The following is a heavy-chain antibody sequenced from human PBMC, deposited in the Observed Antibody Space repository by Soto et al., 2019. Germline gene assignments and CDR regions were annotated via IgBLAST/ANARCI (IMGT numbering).Heavy chain of an antibody. CDR1: GGTFSSYA. CDR2: SIPIFGTA. CDR3: AREVGPAYCGGDCYIFEY. V-gene: IGHV1-69*13. Sequence: SVKVSCKASGGTFSSYAISWVRQAPGQGLEWMGGSIPIFGTANYAQKLQGRVTITADESTSTAYMELSSLRSEDTAVCYCAREVGPAYCGGDCYIFEYWGQGTLVTVSS. D-gene: IGHD2-21*02. J-gene: IGHJ4*02.